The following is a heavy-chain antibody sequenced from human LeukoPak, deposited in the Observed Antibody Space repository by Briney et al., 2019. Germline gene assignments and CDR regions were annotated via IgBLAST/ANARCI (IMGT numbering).Heavy chain of an antibody. CDR1: GFTFSSKG. CDR3: AREARYESSGYYFDF. Sequence: GRSLRLSCEASGFTFSSKGMHWVRPAPGKGLEWVAVIWYDGSSKYYADSVKGRFTISRDNSKNTLYLQMTSLRAEDTAVYYCAREARYESSGYYFDFWGQGTQVTVSS. D-gene: IGHD3-22*01. CDR2: IWYDGSSK. V-gene: IGHV3-33*01. J-gene: IGHJ4*02.